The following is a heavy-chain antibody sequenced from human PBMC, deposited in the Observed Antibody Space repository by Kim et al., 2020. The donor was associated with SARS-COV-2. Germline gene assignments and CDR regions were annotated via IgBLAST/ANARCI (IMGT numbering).Heavy chain of an antibody. CDR3: AGDGGGGAFDP. J-gene: IGHJ5*02. D-gene: IGHD2-15*01. Sequence: SETLSLTCTVSGGTISNYYWSWIRQPPGKGLEWIGYICYSGSTNYNPSLKSRVTISIDTSKRQVSLKLNSVTAADTAVYYCAGDGGGGAFDPSGQGTLVTVSS. V-gene: IGHV4-59*13. CDR2: ICYSGST. CDR1: GGTISNYY.